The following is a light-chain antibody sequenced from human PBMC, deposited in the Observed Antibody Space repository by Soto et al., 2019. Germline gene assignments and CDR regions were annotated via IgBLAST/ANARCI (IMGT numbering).Light chain of an antibody. J-gene: IGLJ1*01. CDR2: EVS. Sequence: QSVLAQPASVSGSPGQSIAISCTGTSSDVGGYNYVSWYQQHPGKAPKLLISEVSIRPSGVSDRFSGSKSGNTASLTISGLQTEAEADYYCSSFTRAYPFGFGSVTKVTV. CDR3: SSFTRAYPFG. V-gene: IGLV2-14*01. CDR1: SSDVGGYNY.